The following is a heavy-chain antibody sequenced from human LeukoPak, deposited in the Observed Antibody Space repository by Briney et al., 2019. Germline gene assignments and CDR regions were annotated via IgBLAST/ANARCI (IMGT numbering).Heavy chain of an antibody. V-gene: IGHV3-23*01. CDR2: ISGSGGST. J-gene: IGHJ4*02. D-gene: IGHD2-2*01. CDR1: GFTFSNYA. CDR3: ARDRDVGYCSSTSCYHY. Sequence: GGSLRLSCAASGFTFSNYAMSWVRQAPGKGLEWVSAISGSGGSTYYADSVKGRFTISRDNSKNTLYLQMNSLRAEDTAVYYCARDRDVGYCSSTSCYHYWGQGTLVTVSS.